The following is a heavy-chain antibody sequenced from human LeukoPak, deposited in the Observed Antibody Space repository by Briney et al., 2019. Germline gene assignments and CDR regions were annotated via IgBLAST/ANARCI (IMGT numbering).Heavy chain of an antibody. D-gene: IGHD1-14*01. CDR3: AKGYRSNDY. Sequence: GSLRLSCAGSGFIFSGAWMSWVRQAPGKGLEWVSSITSSGGSTYYADSVKGRFTISRDNSKNTLYLQMNSLKAEDTAIFYCAKGYRSNDYWGQGTLVTVSS. CDR1: GFIFSGAW. J-gene: IGHJ4*02. V-gene: IGHV3-23*01. CDR2: ITSSGGST.